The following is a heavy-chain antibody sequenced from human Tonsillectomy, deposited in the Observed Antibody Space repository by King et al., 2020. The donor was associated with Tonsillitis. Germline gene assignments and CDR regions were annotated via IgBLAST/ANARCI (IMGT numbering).Heavy chain of an antibody. CDR1: GGSVSSSSYY. CDR2: FYYSGST. J-gene: IGHJ4*02. V-gene: IGHV4-39*01. D-gene: IGHD6-19*01. Sequence: QLQESGPGLVKPSETLSLSCTVSGGSVSSSSYYWGWIRQPPGKGLDWIGSFYYSGSTYYNPSLKSRFTISVDTSKNQFSLKLSPVPAADTAVYYCARAIAVALIKVWGQGTLVTVSS. CDR3: ARAIAVALIKV.